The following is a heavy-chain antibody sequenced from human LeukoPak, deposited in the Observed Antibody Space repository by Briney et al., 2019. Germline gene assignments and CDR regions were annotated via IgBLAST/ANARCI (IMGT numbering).Heavy chain of an antibody. Sequence: SETLSLTCTVSGDSIRSYYWSWIRQPPGKGLEWIGYIYYTGVTNYSPSLKSRVTMSADTSKNQFSLKLSSVTAADTAVYYCATSGATTVTTWGGSWFDPWGQGTLVTVSS. D-gene: IGHD4-17*01. CDR1: GDSIRSYY. CDR3: ATSGATTVTTWGGSWFDP. J-gene: IGHJ5*02. CDR2: IYYTGVT. V-gene: IGHV4-59*03.